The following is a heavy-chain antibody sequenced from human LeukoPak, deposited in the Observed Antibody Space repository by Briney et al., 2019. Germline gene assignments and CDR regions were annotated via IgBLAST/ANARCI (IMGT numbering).Heavy chain of an antibody. V-gene: IGHV3-7*01. CDR2: IKQDGSEK. CDR1: GFTFSSYW. D-gene: IGHD6-13*01. CDR3: ASGIAAAPYLNPIFDY. Sequence: PGGSLRLSCAASGFTFSSYWMSWVRQAPGKGLEWVANIKQDGSEKYYVDSVKGRFTISRDNAKNSLYPQMNSLRAEDTAVYYCASGIAAAPYLNPIFDYWGQGTLVTVSS. J-gene: IGHJ4*02.